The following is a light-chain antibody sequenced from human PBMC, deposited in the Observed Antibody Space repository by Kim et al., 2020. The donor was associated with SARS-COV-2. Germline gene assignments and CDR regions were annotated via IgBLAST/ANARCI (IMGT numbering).Light chain of an antibody. V-gene: IGLV2-14*03. J-gene: IGLJ3*02. CDR3: ISYTSSSTWV. CDR1: SSNVVGYYY. Sequence: GQSITISCTGTSSNVVGYYYVSWYQQHPGKAPKLMFYDVSNRPSGLSNLFSGSKSGNTASLTISVLQADDEADYYCISYTSSSTWVFGGGTQLTVL. CDR2: DVS.